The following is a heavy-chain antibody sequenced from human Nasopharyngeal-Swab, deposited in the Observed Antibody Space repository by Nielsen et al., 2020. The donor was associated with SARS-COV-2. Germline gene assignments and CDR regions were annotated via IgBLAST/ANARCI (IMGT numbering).Heavy chain of an antibody. CDR2: ISGSGGST. D-gene: IGHD1-1*01. CDR1: GFTFCSYA. V-gene: IGHV3-23*01. Sequence: LTCAASGFTFCSYAISWVRQAPGKGLEWVSAISGSGGSTYYADSVKGRFTISRDNSKNTLYLQMNSLRAEDTAVYYCAKPATTGTSYFDYWGQGTLVTVSS. CDR3: AKPATTGTSYFDY. J-gene: IGHJ4*02.